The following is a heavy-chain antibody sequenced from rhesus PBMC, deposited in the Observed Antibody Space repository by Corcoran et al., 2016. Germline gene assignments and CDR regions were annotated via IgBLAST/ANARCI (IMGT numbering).Heavy chain of an antibody. Sequence: QVQLQESGPVLVKPSEILSLTCAVSGGSISSGYYFWSRIRQPPGKRVEWIGYITYSGSTSFNPSLQRRVTISRDTSKDRVSLKLSSVTAADTAVYYCARDRIAFDYWGQGVLVTVSS. D-gene: IGHD2-2*01. CDR2: ITYSGST. CDR3: ARDRIAFDY. CDR1: GGSISSGYYF. V-gene: IGHV4-122*02. J-gene: IGHJ4*01.